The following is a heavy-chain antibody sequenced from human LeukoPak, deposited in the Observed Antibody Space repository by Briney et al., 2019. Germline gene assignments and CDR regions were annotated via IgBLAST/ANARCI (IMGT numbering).Heavy chain of an antibody. CDR1: GFTLSSYG. Sequence: GGSLRLSCAASGFTLSSYGMHWVRQAPGKGLEWVAVISYDGSNKYYADSVKGRFTISRDNSKNTLYLQMNSLRAEDTAVYYCAKAIGYSSSWYFDYWGQGTLVTVSS. CDR3: AKAIGYSSSWYFDY. V-gene: IGHV3-30*18. D-gene: IGHD6-13*01. CDR2: ISYDGSNK. J-gene: IGHJ4*02.